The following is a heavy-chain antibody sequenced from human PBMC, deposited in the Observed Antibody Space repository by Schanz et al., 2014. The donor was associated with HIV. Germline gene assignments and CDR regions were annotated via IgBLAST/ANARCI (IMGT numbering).Heavy chain of an antibody. CDR1: GFTFNNYA. CDR3: AKVRRLLTRWDWFDP. CDR2: IHGGGGMP. D-gene: IGHD6-25*01. V-gene: IGHV3-23*01. Sequence: EVQLLEFGGGSVRPGESLRLSCLASGFTFNNYAMSWVRQTPGKGLEWVASIHGGGGMPFYADFVKGRFTVSRDNSKTTLYLQMNRLRAEDTAVYYCAKVRRLLTRWDWFDPWGQGTLVTVSS. J-gene: IGHJ5*02.